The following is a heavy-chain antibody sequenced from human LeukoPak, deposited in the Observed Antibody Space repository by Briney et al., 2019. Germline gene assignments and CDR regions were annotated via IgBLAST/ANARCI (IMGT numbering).Heavy chain of an antibody. CDR3: ARLDAAAGRYLQFFY. V-gene: IGHV4-59*08. CDR1: GGSISNYY. J-gene: IGHJ4*02. D-gene: IGHD5-24*01. CDR2: IHDSGST. Sequence: SQTLSLTCTVSGGSISNYYWSWVRQAPEKGLEWIGYIHDSGSTNYNPSLKSRVTISLDTSTNKFSVTLSSVTAADRAVYYCARLDAAAGRYLQFFYWGQGTLVSVSS.